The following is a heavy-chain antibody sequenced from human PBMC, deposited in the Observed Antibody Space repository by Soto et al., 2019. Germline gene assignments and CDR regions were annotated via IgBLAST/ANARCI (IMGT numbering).Heavy chain of an antibody. CDR1: GYSFTSDW. CDR3: ARLEYSSSHYYGMDV. V-gene: IGHV5-51*01. J-gene: IGHJ6*02. Sequence: GESLKISCNGSGYSFTSDWIGWVRQMPGKGLEWMGIIYPGDSDTRYSPSFQGQVTISADKSISTAYLQWSSLKASDTAMYYCARLEYSSSHYYGMDVWGQGTTVTVSS. CDR2: IYPGDSDT. D-gene: IGHD6-6*01.